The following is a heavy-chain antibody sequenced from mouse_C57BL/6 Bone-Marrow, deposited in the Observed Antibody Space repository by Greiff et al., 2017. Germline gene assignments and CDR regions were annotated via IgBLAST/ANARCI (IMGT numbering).Heavy chain of an antibody. CDR2: IYPRSGNT. J-gene: IGHJ3*01. V-gene: IGHV1-81*01. CDR1: GYTFTSYG. Sequence: VQLQQSGAELARPGASVKLSCKASGYTFTSYGISWVKQRTGQGLEWIGEIYPRSGNTYYNQKFKGKATLTADKSSSTAYMQLRSLTSEDSAVEYCARQGYDGNFFAYWGQGTLVTVSA. CDR3: ARQGYDGNFFAY. D-gene: IGHD2-1*01.